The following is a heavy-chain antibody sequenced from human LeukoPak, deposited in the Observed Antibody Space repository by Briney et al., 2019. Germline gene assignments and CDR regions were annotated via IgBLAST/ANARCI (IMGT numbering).Heavy chain of an antibody. Sequence: GASVKVSCKASGYTYTSYAMHWVRQAPGQRLEWMGWINAGNGNTKYSQKFQGRVTITRDTSASTAYMELSSLRSEDTAVYYCARDLYYYDSSGYPADYWGQGTLVTVSS. J-gene: IGHJ4*02. CDR2: INAGNGNT. CDR3: ARDLYYYDSSGYPADY. CDR1: GYTYTSYA. D-gene: IGHD3-22*01. V-gene: IGHV1-3*01.